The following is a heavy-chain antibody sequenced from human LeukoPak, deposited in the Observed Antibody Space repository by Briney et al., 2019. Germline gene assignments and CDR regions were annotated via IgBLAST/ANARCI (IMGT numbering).Heavy chain of an antibody. Sequence: PGRSLRLSCAASGITFSSYGMHWVRQAPGKGLEWVAVISYDGSNKYCADSVKGRFTISRDNSKNTLYLQMNSLRAEDTAVYYCAKGSSRGFDYWGQGSLVTVSS. D-gene: IGHD6-13*01. CDR1: GITFSSYG. J-gene: IGHJ4*02. CDR3: AKGSSRGFDY. V-gene: IGHV3-30*18. CDR2: ISYDGSNK.